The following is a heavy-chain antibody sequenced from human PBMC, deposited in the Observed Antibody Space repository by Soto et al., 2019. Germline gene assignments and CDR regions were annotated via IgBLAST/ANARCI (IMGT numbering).Heavy chain of an antibody. Sequence: PSETLSLTCTVSGGSISSYYWSWIRQPPGKGLEWIGYIYYSGSTNYNPSLKSRVTISVDTSKNQFSLKLSSVTAADTAVYYCARGPDDFWSGYYKFDPWGQGTLVTVSS. CDR2: IYYSGST. D-gene: IGHD3-3*01. CDR3: ARGPDDFWSGYYKFDP. CDR1: GGSISSYY. J-gene: IGHJ5*02. V-gene: IGHV4-59*01.